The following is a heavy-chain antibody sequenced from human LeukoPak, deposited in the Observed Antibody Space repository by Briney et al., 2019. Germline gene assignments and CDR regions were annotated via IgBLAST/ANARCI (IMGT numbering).Heavy chain of an antibody. D-gene: IGHD6-19*01. Sequence: QPGGSLRLSCAASGFTFSSYGMHWVRQAPGKGLEWVAVIWYDGSNKYYADSVKGRFTISRDNSKNTLYLQMNSLRAEDTAVYYCARDLGSGWYGAVDYWGQGTLVTVSS. CDR1: GFTFSSYG. CDR2: IWYDGSNK. V-gene: IGHV3-33*01. J-gene: IGHJ4*02. CDR3: ARDLGSGWYGAVDY.